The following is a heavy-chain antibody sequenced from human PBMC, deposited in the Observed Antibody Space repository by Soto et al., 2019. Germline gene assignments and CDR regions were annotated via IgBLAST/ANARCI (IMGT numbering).Heavy chain of an antibody. D-gene: IGHD3-10*01. V-gene: IGHV1-69*13. J-gene: IGHJ6*02. CDR2: IIPIFGTA. CDR1: GGTFSSYA. Sequence: ASVKVSCKASGGTFSSYAISWVRQAPGQGLEWMGGIIPIFGTANYAQKFQGRVTITADESTSTAYMELSSLRSEDTAVYYCARGHKNYYGSGSYYTIRYYYGMDVWGQGTTVTSP. CDR3: ARGHKNYYGSGSYYTIRYYYGMDV.